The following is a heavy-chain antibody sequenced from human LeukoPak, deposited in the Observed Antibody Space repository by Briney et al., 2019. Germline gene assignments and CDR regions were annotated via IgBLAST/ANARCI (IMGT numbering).Heavy chain of an antibody. Sequence: SVKVSCKASGGTFSSYAISWVRQAPGQGLEWMGRITPILGIANYAQKFQGRVTITADKSTSTAYMELSSLRSEDTAVYYCARTNYPNYYYYGMDVWGQGTTVTVSS. CDR1: GGTFSSYA. CDR3: ARTNYPNYYYYGMDV. V-gene: IGHV1-69*04. D-gene: IGHD1-7*01. J-gene: IGHJ6*02. CDR2: ITPILGIA.